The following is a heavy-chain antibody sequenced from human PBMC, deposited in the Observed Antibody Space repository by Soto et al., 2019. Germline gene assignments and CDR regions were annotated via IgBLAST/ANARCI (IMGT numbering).Heavy chain of an antibody. D-gene: IGHD6-19*01. CDR1: GGSVSSGSYY. J-gene: IGHJ1*01. V-gene: IGHV4-61*01. Sequence: PSETLSLTCTVSGGSVSSGSYYWSWIRQPPGKGLEWIGYIYYSGSTNYNPSLKSRVTITVDTSKNQFSLKLSSVTAADTAVYYCAREYSSGFGDFQHWGQGTLVTVSS. CDR3: AREYSSGFGDFQH. CDR2: IYYSGST.